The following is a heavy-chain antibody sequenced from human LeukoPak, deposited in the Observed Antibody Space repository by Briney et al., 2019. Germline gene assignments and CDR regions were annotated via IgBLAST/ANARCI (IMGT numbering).Heavy chain of an antibody. CDR2: IVSDGTST. Sequence: PGGSLRLSCAASGFTFSSYWMHWVRQAPGKGLVWLSHIVSDGTSTSYADSVKGRFTISRDNSKNTLYLQMNSLRAEDTAVYYCARDHEARYSSGWYSGYYFDYWGQGTLVTVSS. J-gene: IGHJ4*02. D-gene: IGHD6-19*01. CDR1: GFTFSSYW. V-gene: IGHV3-74*01. CDR3: ARDHEARYSSGWYSGYYFDY.